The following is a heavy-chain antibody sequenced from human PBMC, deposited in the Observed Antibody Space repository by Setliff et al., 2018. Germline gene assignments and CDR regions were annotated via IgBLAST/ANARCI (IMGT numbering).Heavy chain of an antibody. J-gene: IGHJ4*02. CDR3: ARTGTHRYFDF. V-gene: IGHV4-30-4*08. CDR1: GGSITSGGYY. D-gene: IGHD1-1*01. Sequence: SETLSLTCTVSGGSITSGGYYWNWIRHLPGKGLKWIGYIDSSGRTYYNPSLKSRIIISADASNDQFSLKLKSVTAADTSVFFCARTGTHRYFDFWGQGTPVTVSS. CDR2: IDSSGRT.